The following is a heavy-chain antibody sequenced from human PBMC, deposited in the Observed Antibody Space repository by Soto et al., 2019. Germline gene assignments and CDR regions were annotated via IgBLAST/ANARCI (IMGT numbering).Heavy chain of an antibody. CDR1: GFTFIDYY. Sequence: GGSLRLSCEGSGFTFIDYYIIFIRQAPCKWLEWISYSSNSGTFSRYADSVKGRFSISRDNTKNLLYLQMNSLRAEDTAVYYCARSGDNYNRLDYWGQGTPVT. CDR2: SSNSGTFS. CDR3: ARSGDNYNRLDY. V-gene: IGHV3-11*06. D-gene: IGHD1-1*01. J-gene: IGHJ4*02.